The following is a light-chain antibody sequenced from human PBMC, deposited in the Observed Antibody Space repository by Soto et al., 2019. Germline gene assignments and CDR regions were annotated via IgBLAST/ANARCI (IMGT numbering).Light chain of an antibody. V-gene: IGKV1-39*01. Sequence: DIQMTQSPSSLSASAGDRVTITCRASQSIRSSLNWYQHKPGKAPQLLIYAASTLLSGVPSRFSGSVYVTDFTLTITSLQPEDFATYFCQQSYTIPYTFGQGTKVEI. J-gene: IGKJ2*01. CDR2: AAS. CDR1: QSIRSS. CDR3: QQSYTIPYT.